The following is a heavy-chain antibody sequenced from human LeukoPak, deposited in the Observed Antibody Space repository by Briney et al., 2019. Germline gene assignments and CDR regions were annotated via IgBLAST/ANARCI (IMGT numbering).Heavy chain of an antibody. CDR2: IYYSGST. CDR3: AGHYYDILTGYPNAYNWFDP. Sequence: PSETLSLTCTVSGGSISSYYWSWIRQPPGKGLEWIGYIYYSGSTNYNPSLKSRVTISVDTSKNQFSLKLSSVTAADTAVYYCAGHYYDILTGYPNAYNWFDPWGQGTLVTVSS. D-gene: IGHD3-9*01. V-gene: IGHV4-59*01. J-gene: IGHJ5*02. CDR1: GGSISSYY.